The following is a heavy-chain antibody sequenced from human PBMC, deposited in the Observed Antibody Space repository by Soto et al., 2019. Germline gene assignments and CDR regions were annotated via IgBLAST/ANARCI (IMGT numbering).Heavy chain of an antibody. CDR3: ARGGGDGVDN. CDR1: GGSISSANNY. J-gene: IGHJ4*02. D-gene: IGHD3-16*01. Sequence: PSETLSLTCSVSGGSISSANNYWSWIRQHPGKGLEWIGYIYYSGSTYYNPSLKSRLTISVDTPKNQFSLKLNSVTAAATAVYYCARGGGDGVDNWGQGTLVTVSS. CDR2: IYYSGST. V-gene: IGHV4-31*03.